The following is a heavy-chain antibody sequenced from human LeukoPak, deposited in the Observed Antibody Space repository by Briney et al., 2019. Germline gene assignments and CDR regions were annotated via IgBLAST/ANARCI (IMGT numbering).Heavy chain of an antibody. CDR3: ARRYYDFWSGYHVFDY. V-gene: IGHV4-39*01. CDR2: IYYSGST. J-gene: IGHJ4*02. Sequence: SETLSLTCTVSGGSISSSSYYWGWIRQPPGKGLEWIGSIYYSGSTYYNPSLKSRVTISVDTSKNQFSLKLSSVTAADTAVYYCARRYYDFWSGYHVFDYWGQGTLVTVSS. CDR1: GGSISSSSYY. D-gene: IGHD3-3*01.